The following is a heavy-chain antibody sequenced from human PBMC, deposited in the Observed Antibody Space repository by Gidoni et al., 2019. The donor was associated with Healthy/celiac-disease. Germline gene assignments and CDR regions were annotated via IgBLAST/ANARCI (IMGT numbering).Heavy chain of an antibody. CDR1: GFTFSSYA. CDR3: AKGEVPAARINWFDP. Sequence: EVQLVESGGGLVQPGGSLRLSCAASGFTFSSYALSWVRQAPGKGLGWGSAISGSGGSTYYADSVKGRFTISRDNSKNTLYQQMNSLRAEDTAVYYCAKGEVPAARINWFDPWGQGTLVTVSS. V-gene: IGHV3-23*04. D-gene: IGHD2-2*01. J-gene: IGHJ5*02. CDR2: ISGSGGST.